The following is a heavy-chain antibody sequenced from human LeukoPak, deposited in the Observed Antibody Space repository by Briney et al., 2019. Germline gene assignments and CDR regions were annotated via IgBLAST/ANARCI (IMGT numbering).Heavy chain of an antibody. V-gene: IGHV4-31*03. D-gene: IGHD3-10*01. CDR3: ARDFDGSGTSFDP. Sequence: SETLSLTCTVSGVSISSGGYYWSWIRQHPGKGLEWIGYIYYSGSTYYNPSLESRVTISVDTSKNQFSLKLSSVTAADTAVYYCARDFDGSGTSFDPWGQGTLVTVSS. CDR2: IYYSGST. CDR1: GVSISSGGYY. J-gene: IGHJ5*02.